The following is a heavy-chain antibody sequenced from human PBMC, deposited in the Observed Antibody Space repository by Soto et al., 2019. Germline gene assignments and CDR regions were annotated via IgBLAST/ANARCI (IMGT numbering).Heavy chain of an antibody. D-gene: IGHD2-2*02. J-gene: IGHJ6*02. CDR3: ARDQGCSSTSCYKRGYYYYGMDV. V-gene: IGHV3-21*01. CDR1: GFTFSSYA. CDR2: ISGSTI. Sequence: GSLRLSCAASGFTFSSYAMSWVRQAPGKGLEWVSAISGSTIYYADSVKGRFTISRDNAKNSLYLQMNSLRAEDTAVYYCARDQGCSSTSCYKRGYYYYGMDVWGQGTTVTVSS.